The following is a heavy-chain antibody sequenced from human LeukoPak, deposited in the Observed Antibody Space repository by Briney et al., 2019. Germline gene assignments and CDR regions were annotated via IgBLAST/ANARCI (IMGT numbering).Heavy chain of an antibody. CDR1: GYTFTNYP. CDR2: INPNSGVT. CDR3: ARSAKIGVVIGWFDP. J-gene: IGHJ5*02. D-gene: IGHD3-3*01. V-gene: IGHV1-2*02. Sequence: ASVKVSCKSSGYTFTNYPKHWVRQAPGQGLEWMGWINPNSGVTNYAQNFQGRVTMTRDTSISTAYMELSRLRSDDTAVYYCARSAKIGVVIGWFDPWGQGTLVTVSS.